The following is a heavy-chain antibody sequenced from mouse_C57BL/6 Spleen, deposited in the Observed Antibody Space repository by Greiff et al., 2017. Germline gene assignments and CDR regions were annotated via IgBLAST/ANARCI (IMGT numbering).Heavy chain of an antibody. CDR2: IDPENGDT. CDR1: GFNIKDDY. Sequence: EVQLQQSGAELVRPGASVKLSCTASGFNIKDDYMHWVKQRPEQGLEWIGWIDPENGDTEYASKFQGKATITADTSSNTAYLQLSSLTSEDTAVYYCTTYATVVAPDYWGQGTTLTVSS. J-gene: IGHJ2*01. D-gene: IGHD1-1*01. CDR3: TTYATVVAPDY. V-gene: IGHV14-4*01.